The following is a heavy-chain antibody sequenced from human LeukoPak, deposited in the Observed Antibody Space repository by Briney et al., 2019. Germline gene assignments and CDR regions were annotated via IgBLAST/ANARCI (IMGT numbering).Heavy chain of an antibody. CDR3: ASSISGYGNFDY. CDR1: GGSISSYY. CDR2: IHTSGST. Sequence: PSQTLSLTCTVSGGSISSYYWSWIRQPAGKGLEWIGRIHTSGSTNYNPSLKSRVTMSVDTSKNQFSLKLSSVTAADAAVYYCASSISGYGNFDYWGQGTLVTVSS. J-gene: IGHJ4*02. D-gene: IGHD5-12*01. V-gene: IGHV4-4*07.